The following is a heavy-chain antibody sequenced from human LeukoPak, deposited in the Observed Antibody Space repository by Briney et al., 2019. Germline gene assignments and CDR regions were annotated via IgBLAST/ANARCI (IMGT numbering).Heavy chain of an antibody. J-gene: IGHJ4*02. CDR1: GFTFSSYS. CDR3: AKGRMVRGVIISYFDY. D-gene: IGHD3-10*01. V-gene: IGHV3-21*04. CDR2: ISSSSSYI. Sequence: GGSLRLSCAASGFTFSSYSMNWVRQAPGKGLEWVSSISSSSSYIYYADSVKGRFTISRDNSENTLYLQMNSLRAEDTAVYYCAKGRMVRGVIISYFDYWGQGTLVTVSS.